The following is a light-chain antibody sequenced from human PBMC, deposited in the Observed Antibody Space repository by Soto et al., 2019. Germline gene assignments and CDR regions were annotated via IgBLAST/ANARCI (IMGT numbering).Light chain of an antibody. CDR3: SSYTRSSTLV. J-gene: IGLJ1*01. Sequence: QSALTQPASVSGSPGQSITISCTGTSSDVGGYNYVSWYQQHPGKAPKLMIYDVSNRPSGVSNRFSCSTSGNTASLTISGLQAEDEADYYCSSYTRSSTLVFGTGTKLTVL. V-gene: IGLV2-14*01. CDR2: DVS. CDR1: SSDVGGYNY.